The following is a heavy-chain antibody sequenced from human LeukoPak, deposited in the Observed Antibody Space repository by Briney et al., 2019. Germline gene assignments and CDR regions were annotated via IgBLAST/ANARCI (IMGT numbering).Heavy chain of an antibody. V-gene: IGHV3-73*01. D-gene: IGHD3-16*01. CDR2: IRSKSNGYAT. CDR1: GXRFSPTA. J-gene: IGHJ4*02. Sequence: GGSLRLSCAASGXRFSPTAFHWVRQASGKGLEWVGRIRSKSNGYATAYGASVKGRFTISRDDSKNTAFLQMNSLKTEDTAVYYCIQLGGSPENNRGQGTLVTVSS. CDR3: IQLGGSPENN.